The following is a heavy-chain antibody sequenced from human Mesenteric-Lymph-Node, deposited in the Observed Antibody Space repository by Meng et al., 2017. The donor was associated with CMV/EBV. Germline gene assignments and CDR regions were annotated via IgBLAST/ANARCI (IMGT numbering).Heavy chain of an antibody. V-gene: IGHV3-7*01. CDR3: TRDQFDD. CDR2: IRSDGGDK. CDR1: GFTFSRSW. D-gene: IGHD5-24*01. J-gene: IGHJ4*02. Sequence: GGSLRLSCTGSGFTFSRSWMNWVRQAPGKGLEWVANIRSDGGDKYFVDSVKGRFTISRDNARNSVYLQMNSPRVEDTALYYCTRDQFDDWGQGTPVTVSS.